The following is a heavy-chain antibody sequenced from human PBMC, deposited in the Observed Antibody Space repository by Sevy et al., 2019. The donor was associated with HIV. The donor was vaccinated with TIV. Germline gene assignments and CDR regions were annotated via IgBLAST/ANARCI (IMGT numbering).Heavy chain of an antibody. CDR3: ARGTVCSSTSCLAYDY. D-gene: IGHD2-2*01. V-gene: IGHV4-59*01. J-gene: IGHJ4*02. CDR1: GGSISSYY. CDR2: IYYSGST. Sequence: SETLSLTCTVSGGSISSYYWSWIRQPPGKGLEWIGYIYYSGSTNYNPSLKSRVTISVDTSKNHLSLKLSSCTAADTAVYYGARGTVCSSTSCLAYDYWGQGTLVTVSS.